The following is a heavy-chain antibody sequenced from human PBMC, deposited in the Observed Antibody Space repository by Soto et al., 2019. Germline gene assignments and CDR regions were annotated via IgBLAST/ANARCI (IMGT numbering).Heavy chain of an antibody. CDR2: IWYDGSNK. V-gene: IGHV3-33*01. J-gene: IGHJ4*02. CDR3: ARGKASSGLQPFDY. Sequence: GGSLRLSCAASGFTFSSYGMHWVRQAPGKGLEWVAVIWYDGSNKYYADSVKGRFTISRDNSKNTLYLQMGSLRAEDMAVYYCARGKASSGLQPFDYWGQGTLVTVSS. CDR1: GFTFSSYG. D-gene: IGHD3-22*01.